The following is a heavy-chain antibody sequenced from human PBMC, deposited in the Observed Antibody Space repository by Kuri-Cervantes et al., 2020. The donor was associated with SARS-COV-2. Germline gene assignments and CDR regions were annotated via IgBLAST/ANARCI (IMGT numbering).Heavy chain of an antibody. CDR1: GFTFSSYS. J-gene: IGHJ6*02. Sequence: GGSLRLSCAASGFTFSSYSMNWVRQAPGKGLEWVSYISSSSSTIYYADSVKGRFTISRDNAKNSLYLQMNSLRDEDTAVYYCARSWYSSSWTFSYYYYGMDVWGQGTTVTVSS. V-gene: IGHV3-48*02. CDR3: ARSWYSSSWTFSYYYYGMDV. D-gene: IGHD6-13*01. CDR2: ISSSSSTI.